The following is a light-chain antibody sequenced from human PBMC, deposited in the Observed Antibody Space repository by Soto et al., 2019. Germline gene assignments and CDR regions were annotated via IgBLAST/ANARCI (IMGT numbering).Light chain of an antibody. CDR3: QQYNSYSPET. CDR1: QSVVTSY. Sequence: EVVLTQSPGTLSLSPGEGATLSCRASQSVVTSYLAWYQQKYGQSPRLLIYGALYRAPGIPDRFSGSGSGTDFTLTVSRLEPEDFAVYYCQQYNSYSPETFGQGTKVEIK. CDR2: GAL. J-gene: IGKJ1*01. V-gene: IGKV3-20*01.